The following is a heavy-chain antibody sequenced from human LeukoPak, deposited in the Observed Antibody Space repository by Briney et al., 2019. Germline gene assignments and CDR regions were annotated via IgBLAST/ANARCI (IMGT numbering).Heavy chain of an antibody. CDR2: ISSSSSYI. J-gene: IGHJ6*03. CDR1: GFTFSSYS. Sequence: GGSLRLSCAASGFTFSSYSMNWVRQAPGKGLEWVSSISSSSSYIYYADSVKGRFTISRDNAENSLYLQMNSLRDEDTAAYYCARDPYSGGYGAYYYYYMDVWGKGTTVTVSS. V-gene: IGHV3-21*01. D-gene: IGHD6-19*01. CDR3: ARDPYSGGYGAYYYYYMDV.